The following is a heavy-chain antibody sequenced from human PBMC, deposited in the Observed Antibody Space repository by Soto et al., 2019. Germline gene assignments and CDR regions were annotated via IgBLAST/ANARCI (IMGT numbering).Heavy chain of an antibody. V-gene: IGHV1-3*04. D-gene: IGHD2-2*01. CDR2: INTGKGNT. CDR3: ARAGDDCSAANCYVIDY. CDR1: GYTFTSYA. Sequence: ASVKVSCKXSGYTFTSYAMHWVRQAPGQRLEWMGWINTGKGNTKYSQKFQGRVTITSDTSASTAYMDVSSLRSEDTAMYYCARAGDDCSAANCYVIDYWGQGTLVTVS. J-gene: IGHJ4*02.